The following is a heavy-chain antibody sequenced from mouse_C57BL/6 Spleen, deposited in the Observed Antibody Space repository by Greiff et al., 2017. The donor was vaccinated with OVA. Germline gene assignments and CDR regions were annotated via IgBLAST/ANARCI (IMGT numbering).Heavy chain of an antibody. V-gene: IGHV1-69*01. Sequence: VQLQQPGAELVMPGASVKLSCKASGYTFTSYWMHWVKQRPGHGLEWIGEIDPSDSYTNYNQKFKGKSTLTVDKSSSTAYMQLSSLTSEDSAVYYWARSTYGSSPAWFAYWGQGTLVTVSA. CDR1: GYTFTSYW. CDR2: IDPSDSYT. CDR3: ARSTYGSSPAWFAY. J-gene: IGHJ3*01. D-gene: IGHD1-1*01.